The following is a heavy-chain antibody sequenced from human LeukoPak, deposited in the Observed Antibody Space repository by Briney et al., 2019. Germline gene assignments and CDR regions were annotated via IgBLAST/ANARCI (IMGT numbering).Heavy chain of an antibody. CDR2: IFYSGST. V-gene: IGHV4-39*07. D-gene: IGHD6-13*01. CDR1: GGSISTSNYY. J-gene: IGHJ4*02. CDR3: ARRHALIAAAGTSHFDY. Sequence: PSETLSLTCTVSGGSISTSNYYWGWIRQPPGKGLEWIGNIFYSGSTYYSPSLRSRVTISVDTSKNQFSLKLSSVTAADTAVYYCARRHALIAAAGTSHFDYWGQGTLVTVSS.